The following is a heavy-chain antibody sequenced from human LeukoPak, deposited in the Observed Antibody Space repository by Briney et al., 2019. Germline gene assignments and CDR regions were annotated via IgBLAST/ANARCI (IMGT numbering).Heavy chain of an antibody. CDR1: GGSISSGSYY. J-gene: IGHJ4*02. V-gene: IGHV4-61*02. CDR3: ARESIQLTGLFGY. CDR2: IYTSGST. D-gene: IGHD5-18*01. Sequence: SETLSLTCTVSGGSISSGSYYWSWIRQPAGKGLEWIGRIYTSGSTNYNPSLKSRVTISVDTSKNQFSLKLSSVTAADTAVYYCARESIQLTGLFGYWGQGTLVTVSS.